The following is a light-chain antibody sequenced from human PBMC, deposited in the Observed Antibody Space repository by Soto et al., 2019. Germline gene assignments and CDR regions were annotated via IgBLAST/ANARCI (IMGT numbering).Light chain of an antibody. Sequence: QSVRTHPPSPSWTPGHRVTISCSGSSSNIGSNTVNWYQQLPGTAPKLLIYSNNQRPSGVPDRFSGSKSGTSASLAISGLQSEDEADYYCAAWDDSLSGYVFGTGTKVTVL. CDR2: SNN. J-gene: IGLJ1*01. CDR3: AAWDDSLSGYV. V-gene: IGLV1-44*01. CDR1: SSNIGSNT.